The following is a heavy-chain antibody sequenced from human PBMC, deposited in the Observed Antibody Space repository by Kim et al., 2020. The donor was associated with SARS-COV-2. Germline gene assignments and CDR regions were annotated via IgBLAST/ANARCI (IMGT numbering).Heavy chain of an antibody. D-gene: IGHD5-18*01. J-gene: IGHJ4*02. Sequence: AQKFQGRVTRTRDTSISTAYMELSRLRSDDTAVYYCASSFAGYSYAPFDYWGQGTLVTVSS. V-gene: IGHV1-2*02. CDR3: ASSFAGYSYAPFDY.